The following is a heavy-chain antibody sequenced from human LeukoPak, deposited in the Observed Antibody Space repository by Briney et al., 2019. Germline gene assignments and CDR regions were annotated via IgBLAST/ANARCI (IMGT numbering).Heavy chain of an antibody. CDR2: ISGTSANT. CDR3: ARVGTPEGYQYYNYMGV. CDR1: GFTFNVHA. D-gene: IGHD1-14*01. J-gene: IGHJ6*03. Sequence: GGSLRLSCAASGFTFNVHAMSWVRQAPGKWLEWVSTISGTSANTYYADSVKGRFTISRDNSKNTLHLQMNSLRAEDTALYYCARVGTPEGYQYYNYMGVWGKGTTVTVSS. V-gene: IGHV3-23*01.